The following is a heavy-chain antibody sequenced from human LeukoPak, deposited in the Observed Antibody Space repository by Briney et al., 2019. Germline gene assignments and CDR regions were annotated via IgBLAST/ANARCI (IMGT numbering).Heavy chain of an antibody. CDR1: GFTVSSNY. D-gene: IGHD1-26*01. Sequence: PGGSLRLSCAASGFTVSSNYMSWVRQAPGKGLEWVSVIYSGGSTYYADSVKGRFTISRDNSKNTLYLQMNSLRAEDTAVYYYARSEVGATPRSEYYYYMDVWGKGTTVTVSS. CDR2: IYSGGST. CDR3: ARSEVGATPRSEYYYYMDV. V-gene: IGHV3-66*02. J-gene: IGHJ6*03.